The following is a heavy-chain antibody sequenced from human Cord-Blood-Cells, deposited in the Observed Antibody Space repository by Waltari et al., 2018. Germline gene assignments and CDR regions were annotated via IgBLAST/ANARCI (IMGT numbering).Heavy chain of an antibody. CDR1: GYSISSGYY. D-gene: IGHD5-12*01. CDR3: ARIRRDGYNYYFDY. J-gene: IGHJ4*02. V-gene: IGHV4-38-2*01. CDR2: IYHSGSP. Sequence: QVQLQESGPGLVKPSETLSLTCAVSGYSISSGYYWGWIRQPPGKGLEWIGSIYHSGSPYNNPSLKIRVTISVDTSKNQFSLKLSSVTAADTAVYYCARIRRDGYNYYFDYWGQGTLVTVSS.